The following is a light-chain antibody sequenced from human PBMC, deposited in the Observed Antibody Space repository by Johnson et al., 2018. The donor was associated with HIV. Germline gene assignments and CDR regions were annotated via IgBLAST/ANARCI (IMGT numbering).Light chain of an antibody. CDR2: EDY. V-gene: IGLV1-51*02. CDR3: GTWDSSLSAFNYV. Sequence: QSVLTQPPSVSAATGQRVNISCSGNSTNIENYFVSWYQQLPGAAPRLIIYEDYKRPSGIPDRFSGSKSGASATLGITGLQTGDEADYYCGTWDSSLSAFNYVFGTGTKVTVL. J-gene: IGLJ1*01. CDR1: STNIENYF.